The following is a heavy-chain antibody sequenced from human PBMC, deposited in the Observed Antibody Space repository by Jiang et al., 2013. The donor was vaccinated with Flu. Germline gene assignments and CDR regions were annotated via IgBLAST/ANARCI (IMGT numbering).Heavy chain of an antibody. J-gene: IGHJ6*04. CDR2: ISAYNGNT. V-gene: IGHV1-18*01. Sequence: GAEVKKPGASVKVSCKASGYTFTSYGISWVRQAPGQGLEWMGWISAYNGNTNYAQKLQGRVTMTTDTSTSTAYMELRSLRSDDTAVYYCARDPGNYDFWSGYYIRAGYYYGMDVWGKGTTVTVSS. D-gene: IGHD3-3*01. CDR1: GYTFTSYG. CDR3: ARDPGNYDFWSGYYIRAGYYYGMDV.